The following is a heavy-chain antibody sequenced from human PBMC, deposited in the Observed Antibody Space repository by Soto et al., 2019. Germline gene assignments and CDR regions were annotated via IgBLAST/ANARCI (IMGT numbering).Heavy chain of an antibody. CDR1: GGSISSGGYF. CDR2: IYYSGGT. Sequence: SETLSLTCTVSGGSISSGGYFWNWIRQHPGKGLEWIGYIYYSGGTYYNPSLKSRVTISVDTSKNQFSLKLSSVTAAVTAVYYCAREPTIWGQGTLVTVSS. CDR3: AREPTI. J-gene: IGHJ4*02. V-gene: IGHV4-31*03.